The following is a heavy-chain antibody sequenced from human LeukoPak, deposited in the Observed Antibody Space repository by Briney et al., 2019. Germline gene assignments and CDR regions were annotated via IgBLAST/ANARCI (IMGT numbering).Heavy chain of an antibody. CDR3: AKLATVTTQVSWFDP. Sequence: GGSLRLSCVAAGFTFRTFAMSWVRQTPGKGLEWVSAISGSGDSTYYADSVKGRFTISRDNSKSTLYLQMDSLRAGDTATYYCAKLATVTTQVSWFDPWGQGTLVTVSS. CDR1: GFTFRTFA. V-gene: IGHV3-23*01. CDR2: ISGSGDST. J-gene: IGHJ5*02. D-gene: IGHD4-17*01.